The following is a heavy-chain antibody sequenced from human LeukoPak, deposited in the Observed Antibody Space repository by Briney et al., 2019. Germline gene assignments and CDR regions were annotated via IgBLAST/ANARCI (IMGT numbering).Heavy chain of an antibody. D-gene: IGHD7-27*01. Sequence: SVKVSCKASGGTFSSYAISWVRQAPGQGLEWMGGIIPIFGTANYAQKFQGGVTITTDESTSTAYMELSSLRSEDTAVYYCAREARNWGSPVGAFDIWGQGTMVTVSS. CDR3: AREARNWGSPVGAFDI. J-gene: IGHJ3*02. CDR1: GGTFSSYA. CDR2: IIPIFGTA. V-gene: IGHV1-69*05.